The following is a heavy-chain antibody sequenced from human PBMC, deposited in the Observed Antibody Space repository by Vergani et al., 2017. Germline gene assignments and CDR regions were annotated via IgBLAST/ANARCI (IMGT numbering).Heavy chain of an antibody. J-gene: IGHJ4*02. V-gene: IGHV3-30*18. CDR2: ISYDGSNK. CDR1: GFTFSSYG. CDR3: AKDSAAAGLDY. Sequence: QVQLVESGGGVVQPGRSLRLSCAASGFTFSSYGMHWDRQAPGKGLEWVAVISYDGSNKYYADSVKGRFTISRDNSKNTLYLQMNSLRAEDTAVYYCAKDSAAAGLDYWGQGTLVTVSS. D-gene: IGHD6-13*01.